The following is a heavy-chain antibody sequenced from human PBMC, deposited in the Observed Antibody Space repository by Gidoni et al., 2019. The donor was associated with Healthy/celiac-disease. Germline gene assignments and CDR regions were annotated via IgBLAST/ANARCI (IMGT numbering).Heavy chain of an antibody. CDR2: ISYDGSNK. D-gene: IGHD3-22*01. Sequence: VQLVESGGGVVQPGRSLSISCAASGFTFSPYAMHWVRQSPGKGLGWVAVISYDGSNKYYADSVKGRFTISRDNSKNTLYLQMNSLRAEDTAVYYCARPYGSIHLPYGMDVWGQGTTVTVSS. J-gene: IGHJ6*02. CDR1: GFTFSPYA. V-gene: IGHV3-30-3*01. CDR3: ARPYGSIHLPYGMDV.